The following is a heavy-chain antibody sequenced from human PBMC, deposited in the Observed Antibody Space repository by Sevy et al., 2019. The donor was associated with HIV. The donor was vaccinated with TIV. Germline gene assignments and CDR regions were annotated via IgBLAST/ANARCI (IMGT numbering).Heavy chain of an antibody. D-gene: IGHD2-2*01. CDR2: ISSSSNYI. V-gene: IGHV3-21*04. J-gene: IGHJ6*02. CDR3: AKTINSGGGAVPAANYYYYGMDV. Sequence: GGSLRLSCAASGFTFSNYRMNWVRQAPGKGLEWGSSISSSSNYIYYADSVKGRFTISRDNSKNTLYLQMNSLRAEDTAVYYCAKTINSGGGAVPAANYYYYGMDVWGQGTTVTVSS. CDR1: GFTFSNYR.